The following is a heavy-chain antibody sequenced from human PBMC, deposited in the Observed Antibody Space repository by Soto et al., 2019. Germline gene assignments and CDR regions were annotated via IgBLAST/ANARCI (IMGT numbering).Heavy chain of an antibody. CDR2: ISSRGSDT. CDR3: ARESEDLTSNFDY. J-gene: IGHJ4*02. Sequence: GGSLRLSCAASGFTFSDYYMSWIRQAPGKGLEWVSYISSRGSDTDYADSVKGRFSISRDNAKNSLFLQMTSLRAEDTAVYHCARESEDLTSNFDYWGQGTLVTVSS. V-gene: IGHV3-11*06. CDR1: GFTFSDYY.